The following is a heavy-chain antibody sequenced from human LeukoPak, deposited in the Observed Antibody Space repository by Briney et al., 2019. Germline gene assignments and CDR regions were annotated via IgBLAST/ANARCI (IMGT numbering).Heavy chain of an antibody. CDR1: GGSISSYY. CDR2: IYTSGTI. J-gene: IGHJ3*02. D-gene: IGHD2-2*01. Sequence: PSETLSLTCTVSGGSISSYYWSWIRQPAGTALEWIGRIYTSGTITYNPSLKSRVTMSVDTSKNQFSLKLSSVTAADTAVYYCARGPPDCSSTSCYAFDAFDIWGQGTMVTVSS. CDR3: ARGPPDCSSTSCYAFDAFDI. V-gene: IGHV4-4*07.